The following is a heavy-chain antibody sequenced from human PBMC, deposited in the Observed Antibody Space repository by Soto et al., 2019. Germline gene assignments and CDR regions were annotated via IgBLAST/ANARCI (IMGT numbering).Heavy chain of an antibody. Sequence: GGPVKVSCKASGGTFSSYAISWVRQAPGQGLEWMGGIIPIFGTANYAQKFQGRVTITADESTSTAYMELSSLRSEDTAVYYCASFDSSGYYNLHAFDIWGQGTMVTVSS. CDR2: IIPIFGTA. CDR1: GGTFSSYA. D-gene: IGHD3-22*01. V-gene: IGHV1-69*13. CDR3: ASFDSSGYYNLHAFDI. J-gene: IGHJ3*02.